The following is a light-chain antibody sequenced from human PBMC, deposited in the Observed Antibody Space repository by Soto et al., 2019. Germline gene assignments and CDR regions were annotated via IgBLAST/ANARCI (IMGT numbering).Light chain of an antibody. CDR1: QSLSSSY. J-gene: IGKJ3*01. CDR3: QQYGSSPFT. CDR2: GAS. Sequence: ELVLTQSPGTLSSSPGERATLSCRASQSLSSSYLAWYQQNPGQAHRLLIYGASTRATGIPDRFSGSGSGTDFPLTISRLEPEDFAVYYCQQYGSSPFTFVPGTKVDIK. V-gene: IGKV3-20*01.